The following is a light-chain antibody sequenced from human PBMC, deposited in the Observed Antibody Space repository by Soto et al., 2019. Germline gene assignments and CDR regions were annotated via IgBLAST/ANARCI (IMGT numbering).Light chain of an antibody. CDR3: QQFNKWPLT. CDR2: GAS. J-gene: IGKJ4*01. Sequence: EIVMTQSPGTLSVSPGERAALSCRASQSVSSNLAWYQQKPGQAPRLLIYGASTRATGIPARFSGSGSGTEFTLSISSLQSEDFALYYCQQFNKWPLTFGGGTRVGSN. CDR1: QSVSSN. V-gene: IGKV3-15*01.